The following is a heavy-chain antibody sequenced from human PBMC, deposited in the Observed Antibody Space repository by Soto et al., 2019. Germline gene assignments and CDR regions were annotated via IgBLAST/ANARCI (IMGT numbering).Heavy chain of an antibody. J-gene: IGHJ6*02. CDR1: GGSISSYY. CDR3: ATALLDPYYYYGMDV. Sequence: QVQLQESGPGLVKPSETLSLTCTVSGGSISSYYWSWIRQPAGKGLEWIGRIDTSGSTNYNPSLKSRVTMSVVTSKNQFSLKLSSVTAADTAVYYCATALLDPYYYYGMDVWGQGTTVTVSS. V-gene: IGHV4-4*07. CDR2: IDTSGST. D-gene: IGHD1-1*01.